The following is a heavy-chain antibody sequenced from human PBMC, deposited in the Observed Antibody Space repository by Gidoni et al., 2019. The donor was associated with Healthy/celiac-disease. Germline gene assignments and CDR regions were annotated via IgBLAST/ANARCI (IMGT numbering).Heavy chain of an antibody. V-gene: IGHV3-33*01. CDR3: VRDVGDDGSGYLGF. CDR2: IWYDGNKK. D-gene: IGHD3-22*01. Sequence: QVQLVESGGDVVQSGRSLRLSCAASGFTFSSYGIHWVRQAPAKGLEWVAVIWYDGNKKYYADSVKGRFTISRDNSKNTLYLQMNSLRAEDTSVYYCVRDVGDDGSGYLGFWGQGTLVTVSS. J-gene: IGHJ4*02. CDR1: GFTFSSYG.